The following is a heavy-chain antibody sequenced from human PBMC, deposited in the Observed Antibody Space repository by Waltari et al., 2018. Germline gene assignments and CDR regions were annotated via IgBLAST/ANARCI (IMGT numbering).Heavy chain of an antibody. Sequence: EVQLVESGGGLVQPGGSLRLSCAASGFTFGSYEMHWVRQAPGKGLEWVSYISSSGSPIYYADSVKGRFTISRDNAKSSLYLQMNSLRAEDTAVYYCAREVASAGTDYYFDYWGQGTLVTVSS. CDR2: ISSSGSPI. J-gene: IGHJ4*02. V-gene: IGHV3-48*03. D-gene: IGHD6-13*01. CDR3: AREVASAGTDYYFDY. CDR1: GFTFGSYE.